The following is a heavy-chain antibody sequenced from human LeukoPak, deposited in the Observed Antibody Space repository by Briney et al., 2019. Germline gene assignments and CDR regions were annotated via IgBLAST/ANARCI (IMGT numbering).Heavy chain of an antibody. CDR1: GYTVTSYG. CDR2: ITAYNGNT. V-gene: IGHV1-18*01. J-gene: IGHJ4*02. Sequence: APGKLSCTAAGYTVTSYGISGGRQAPGQGLEWMGWITAYNGNTNYAQKLQGTVTMTTDTSTTTAYMELRSLRSDDTAVYYCAIFPDSDYWGQGTLVTVSS. CDR3: AIFPDSDY. D-gene: IGHD2/OR15-2a*01.